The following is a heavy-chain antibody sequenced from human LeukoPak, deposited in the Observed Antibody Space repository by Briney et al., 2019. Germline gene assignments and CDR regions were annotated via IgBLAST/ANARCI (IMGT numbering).Heavy chain of an antibody. J-gene: IGHJ2*01. CDR3: ARDRRGDYCSGGSCYGPYWYFDL. CDR1: GFTFSSYS. Sequence: GGSLRLSCAASGFTFSSYSMNWVRQAPGKGLEWVSSISSSSSYIYYADSVKGRFTISRDNAKNSLYLQMNSLRAEDTAVYYCARDRRGDYCSGGSCYGPYWYFDLWGRGTLVTVSS. CDR2: ISSSSSYI. V-gene: IGHV3-21*01. D-gene: IGHD2-15*01.